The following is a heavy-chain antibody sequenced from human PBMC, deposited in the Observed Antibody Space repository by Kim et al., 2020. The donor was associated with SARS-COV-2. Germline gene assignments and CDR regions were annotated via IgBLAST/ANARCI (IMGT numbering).Heavy chain of an antibody. CDR2: ISSSSSYI. V-gene: IGHV3-21*01. D-gene: IGHD3-22*01. CDR1: GFTFSSYS. J-gene: IGHJ4*02. Sequence: GGSLRLSCAASGFTFSSYSMNWVRQAPGKGPEWVSSISSSSSYIYYADSVKGRFTISRDNAKNSLYLQMNSLRAEDTAVYYCASEGVYDSSGVLDYWGQGTLVTVSS. CDR3: ASEGVYDSSGVLDY.